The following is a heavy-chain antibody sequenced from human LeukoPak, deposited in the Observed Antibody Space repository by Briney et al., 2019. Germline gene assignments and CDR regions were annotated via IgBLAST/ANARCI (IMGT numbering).Heavy chain of an antibody. D-gene: IGHD4-17*01. J-gene: IGHJ4*02. CDR2: ISDDGRNK. Sequence: PGGSLRLSCAASGFSFISYGMHWVRQAPGKGLEWVGVISDDGRNKKYADSVKGRFTISGDNSKDTLYLQMNSLRDEDTAVYYCAKRPSDYGDYVTYFDYWGQGTLVTVSS. V-gene: IGHV3-30*18. CDR3: AKRPSDYGDYVTYFDY. CDR1: GFSFISYG.